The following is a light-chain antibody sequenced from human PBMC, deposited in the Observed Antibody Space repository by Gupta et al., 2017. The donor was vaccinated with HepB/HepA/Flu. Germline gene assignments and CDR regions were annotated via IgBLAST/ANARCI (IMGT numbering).Light chain of an antibody. J-gene: IGLJ2*01. Sequence: QSPLTQPPSVSGSPGQSVAISCTGTNSDFGRYNRVSWSHQPPGGAPKLIIHEVNNRPSGAPDAVSWSKSWYTAAITISALPAEEEGDYYCCRSETSTTNGVVFGGGTKLTVL. V-gene: IGLV2-18*01. CDR3: CRSETSTTNGVV. CDR1: NSDFGRYNR. CDR2: EVN.